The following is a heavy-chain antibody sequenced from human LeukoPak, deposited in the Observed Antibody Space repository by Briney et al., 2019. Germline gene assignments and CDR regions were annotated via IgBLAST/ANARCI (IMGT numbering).Heavy chain of an antibody. Sequence: ASVKVSCTASGYTFTSYTIYWVRQAPGQRLEWMGWINAGNGNAKYSQKLQGRVTMTTDTSTSTAYMELRGLRSDDTAVYYCARDPYYDYVWGSYRFASFDIWGQGTMVTVSS. CDR2: INAGNGNA. D-gene: IGHD3-16*02. V-gene: IGHV1-3*01. CDR1: GYTFTSYT. CDR3: ARDPYYDYVWGSYRFASFDI. J-gene: IGHJ3*02.